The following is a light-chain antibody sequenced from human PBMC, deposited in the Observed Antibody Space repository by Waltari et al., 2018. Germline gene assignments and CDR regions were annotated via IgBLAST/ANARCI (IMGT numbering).Light chain of an antibody. CDR3: QQVYNYPFT. J-gene: IGKJ3*01. V-gene: IGKV1-9*01. CDR2: AAS. CDR1: QGISSY. Sequence: DIQLTQSPSFLSASVGDRVTITCRASQGISSYLAWYQQKPRKAPKLLIYAASTLQSGLPSRFSGTGSGTEFTLTISSLQPEDFATYYCQQVYNYPFTFCPGTKVDIK.